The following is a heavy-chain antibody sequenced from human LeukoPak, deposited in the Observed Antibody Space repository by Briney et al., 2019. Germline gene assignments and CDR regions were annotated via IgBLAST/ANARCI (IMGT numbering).Heavy chain of an antibody. V-gene: IGHV4-59*08. Sequence: SETLSLTCTVSGGSISSYYWSWIRQPPGKGLEWSGYIYYSGSTNYNPSLKSRVTISVDTSKNQFSLKLSSVTAADTAVYYCARHEYSYGYQYYFDYWGQGTLVTVSS. J-gene: IGHJ4*02. CDR1: GGSISSYY. CDR3: ARHEYSYGYQYYFDY. D-gene: IGHD5-18*01. CDR2: IYYSGST.